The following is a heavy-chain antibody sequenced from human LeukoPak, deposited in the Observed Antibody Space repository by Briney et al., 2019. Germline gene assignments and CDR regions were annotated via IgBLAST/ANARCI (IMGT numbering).Heavy chain of an antibody. CDR3: ARDTRYSSSWNNWFDP. CDR2: IYTSGST. J-gene: IGHJ5*02. Sequence: SETLSLTCTVSGGSISSGSYYWSWIRQPAGKGLEWIGRIYTSGSTNYNPSLKSRVTISVDTSKNQFSLKLSSVTAADTAVYYCARDTRYSSSWNNWFDPWGQGTLVTVSS. V-gene: IGHV4-61*02. D-gene: IGHD6-13*01. CDR1: GGSISSGSYY.